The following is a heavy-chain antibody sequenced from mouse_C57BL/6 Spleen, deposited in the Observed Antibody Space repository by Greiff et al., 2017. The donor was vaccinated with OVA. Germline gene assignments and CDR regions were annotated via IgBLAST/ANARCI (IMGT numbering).Heavy chain of an antibody. V-gene: IGHV1-78*01. CDR2: IYPRDGST. CDR1: GYTFTDHT. J-gene: IGHJ2*01. CDR3: AADGYYASSYYFDY. D-gene: IGHD2-3*01. Sequence: QVQLQQSDAKLVKPGASVKISCKVSGYTFTDHTIHWMKQRPEQGLEWIGYIYPRDGSTKYNEKFKGKATLTADKSSSTAYMQLNSLTSEDSAVYFCAADGYYASSYYFDYWGQGTTLTVSS.